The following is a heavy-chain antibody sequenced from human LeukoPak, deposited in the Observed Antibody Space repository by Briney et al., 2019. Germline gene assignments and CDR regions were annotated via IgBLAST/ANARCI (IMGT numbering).Heavy chain of an antibody. Sequence: ASVNVSCKASGYTFTSYDINWVRQATGQGLEWMGWMNPNSGNTGYAQKFQGRVTMTRNTSISTAYMELSSLRSEDTAVYYCARVGYSCGFFNYYYGMDVWGQGTTVTVSS. J-gene: IGHJ6*02. CDR2: MNPNSGNT. D-gene: IGHD5-18*01. V-gene: IGHV1-8*01. CDR1: GYTFTSYD. CDR3: ARVGYSCGFFNYYYGMDV.